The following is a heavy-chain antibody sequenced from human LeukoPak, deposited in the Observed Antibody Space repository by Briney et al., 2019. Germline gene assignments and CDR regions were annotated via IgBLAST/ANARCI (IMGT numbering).Heavy chain of an antibody. CDR1: GFTFSSYW. Sequence: PGGSLRLSCAASGFTFSSYWMSWVRQAPGKGLEWVANIKQDGSEKYYVDSVEGRFTISRDNAKNSLYLQMNSLRAENTAVYYCARDQDYVWGSYRPYYFDYWGQGTLVTVSS. V-gene: IGHV3-7*01. D-gene: IGHD3-16*02. J-gene: IGHJ4*02. CDR2: IKQDGSEK. CDR3: ARDQDYVWGSYRPYYFDY.